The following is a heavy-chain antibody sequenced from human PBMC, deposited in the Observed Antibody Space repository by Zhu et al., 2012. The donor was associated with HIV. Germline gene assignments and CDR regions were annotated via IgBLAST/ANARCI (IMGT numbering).Heavy chain of an antibody. Sequence: QVQLQKSGPGLVKPSATLSLTCSVSRDSISSFYWSWIRQSPGQRLEWIGYVYNSGSPNYNPSLKSRVTISVDMSKNQFSLNLTSVTAADTAVYYCARPRSAGYWYFDLWGLALWSLSPQ. CDR2: VYNSGSP. D-gene: IGHD1-14*01. CDR1: RDSISSFY. J-gene: IGHJ2*01. V-gene: IGHV4-59*01. CDR3: ARPRSAGYWYFDL.